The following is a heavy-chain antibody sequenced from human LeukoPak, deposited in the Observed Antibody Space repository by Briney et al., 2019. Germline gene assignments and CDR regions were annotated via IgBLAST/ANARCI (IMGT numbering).Heavy chain of an antibody. Sequence: GGSLTLSCAASGFSVSSNYLSWVRQAPGKGLEWVSVIYSGGSTYYNASVKGRFTISRDNSKNPVYFNLSSVRAADTAVYYCAREDPIRYYFDYWGRGTLVTVSS. CDR2: IYSGGST. V-gene: IGHV3-53*01. D-gene: IGHD3-16*02. CDR1: GFSVSSNY. J-gene: IGHJ4*02. CDR3: AREDPIRYYFDY.